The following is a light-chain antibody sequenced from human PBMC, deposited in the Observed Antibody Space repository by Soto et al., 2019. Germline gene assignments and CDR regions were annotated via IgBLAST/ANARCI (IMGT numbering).Light chain of an antibody. J-gene: IGKJ2*01. V-gene: IGKV1-5*01. CDR2: DAS. Sequence: DIQMTQSPSTLSASVGDRVTITCQAGQSISSWLAWYQQKPGKAPKLLIYDASSLESGVPSRFSGSGSGTEFTLTISSLQPDDFATYYCQQYNSYSRMYTFGQGTKLEIK. CDR3: QQYNSYSRMYT. CDR1: QSISSW.